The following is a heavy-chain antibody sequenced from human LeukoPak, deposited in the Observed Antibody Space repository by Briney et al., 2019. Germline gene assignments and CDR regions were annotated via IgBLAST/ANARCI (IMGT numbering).Heavy chain of an antibody. CDR1: GGSIRSSYYY. CDR3: ARRVAAAGKGNWFDP. V-gene: IGHV4-61*05. Sequence: SETLSLTCTVSGGSIRSSYYYWGWIRQPPGKGLEWIGYIYYSGSTNYNPSLKSRVTISVDTSKNQFSLKLSSVTAADTAVYYCARRVAAAGKGNWFDPWGQGTLVTVSS. CDR2: IYYSGST. D-gene: IGHD6-13*01. J-gene: IGHJ5*02.